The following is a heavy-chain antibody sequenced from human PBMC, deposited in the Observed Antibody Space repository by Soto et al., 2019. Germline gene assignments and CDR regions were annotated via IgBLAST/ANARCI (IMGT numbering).Heavy chain of an antibody. Sequence: GASVKVSCKASGGTFSSYAISWVRQAPGQGLEWMGGIIPIFGTANYAQKFQGRVTITADESTSTAYMELSSLRSEDTAVYYCARCSYYYDSSGYYHGHFYYYYGMDVWGQGTTVTVSS. J-gene: IGHJ6*02. CDR2: IIPIFGTA. D-gene: IGHD3-22*01. V-gene: IGHV1-69*13. CDR1: GGTFSSYA. CDR3: ARCSYYYDSSGYYHGHFYYYYGMDV.